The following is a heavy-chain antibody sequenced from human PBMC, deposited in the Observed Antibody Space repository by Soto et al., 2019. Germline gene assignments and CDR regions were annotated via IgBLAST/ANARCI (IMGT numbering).Heavy chain of an antibody. V-gene: IGHV6-1*01. J-gene: IGHJ4*02. CDR3: VKLVGGTADY. CDR2: TYYRSKWHN. D-gene: IGHD1-26*01. Sequence: TLSFTGRISGYRFARNNCALNGVRQSPSRGLEWLGRTYYRSKWHNDYAVSVKSRIRINPDTSKNQFSLQLNSVTLEDTAVYYCVKLVGGTADYWGQGTPVTVSS. CDR1: GYRFARNNCA.